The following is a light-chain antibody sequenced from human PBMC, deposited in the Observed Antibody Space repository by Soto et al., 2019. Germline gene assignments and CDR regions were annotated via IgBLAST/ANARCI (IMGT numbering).Light chain of an antibody. Sequence: EIVLTQSPATLSLSPGEGVTLSCRASQSVNSSYLAWYQQQPGQAPRLLIYGASTRATGIPARFSVSGSGTDFTLTISSLEPEDFAVYYCQQRSNWPPGITFGQGTRLEIK. V-gene: IGKV3-11*01. CDR2: GAS. CDR1: QSVNSSY. CDR3: QQRSNWPPGIT. J-gene: IGKJ5*01.